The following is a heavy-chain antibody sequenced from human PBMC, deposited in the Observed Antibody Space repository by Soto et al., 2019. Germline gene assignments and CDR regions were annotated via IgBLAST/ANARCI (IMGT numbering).Heavy chain of an antibody. CDR2: IYHSGST. V-gene: IGHV4-30-2*01. D-gene: IGHD2-15*01. CDR3: ARSGRYCSGGSCGRVGGAFDI. CDR1: GGSISSGGYS. J-gene: IGHJ3*02. Sequence: MSLTCAVSGGSISSGGYSWSWIRQPPGKGLEWIGYIYHSGSTYYNPSLKSRVTISVDRSKNQFSLKLSSVTAADTAVYYCARSGRYCSGGSCGRVGGAFDIWGQGTMVTVSS.